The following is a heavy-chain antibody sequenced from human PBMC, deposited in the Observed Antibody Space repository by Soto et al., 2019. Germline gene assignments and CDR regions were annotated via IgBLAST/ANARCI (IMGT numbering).Heavy chain of an antibody. V-gene: IGHV1-3*01. CDR1: GYTFTSYA. D-gene: IGHD2-15*01. Sequence: ASVKVSCKASGYTFTSYAMHWVRQAPGQRLEWMGWINAGNGNTKYSQKFQGRVTITRDTSASTAYMELSSLRSEDTAVYYCARGRGYCSGGSCYNWFDPWGQGTLVTAPQ. CDR3: ARGRGYCSGGSCYNWFDP. J-gene: IGHJ5*02. CDR2: INAGNGNT.